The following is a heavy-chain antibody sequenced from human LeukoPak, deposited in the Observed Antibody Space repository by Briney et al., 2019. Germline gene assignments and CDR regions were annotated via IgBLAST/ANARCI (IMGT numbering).Heavy chain of an antibody. CDR1: GFTFSSYS. V-gene: IGHV3-21*01. Sequence: PGGSLRLSCAASGFTFSSYSMTWVRQAPGKGLEWVSCVSTTSSYIYYADSVKGRFTISRDNAKNSLYLQMNSLRAEDTAVFFSSRRRNTRSNYYGMDVWGQGTTVTVSS. J-gene: IGHJ6*02. CDR3: SRRRNTRSNYYGMDV. CDR2: VSTTSSYI. D-gene: IGHD1-14*01.